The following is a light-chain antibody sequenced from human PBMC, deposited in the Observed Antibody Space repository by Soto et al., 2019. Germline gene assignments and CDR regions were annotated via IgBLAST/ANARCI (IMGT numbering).Light chain of an antibody. CDR1: SSNIGSNY. J-gene: IGLJ3*02. V-gene: IGLV1-47*01. Sequence: QSVLTQPPSASGTPGQRVTISCSGSSSNIGSNYVYWYQQLPGTDPKLLIYRNNQRPSGVPARFSGSKAGTSASLAISGLRSEDEADYYCAAWDDILSGPVFGGGTKVTVL. CDR2: RNN. CDR3: AAWDDILSGPV.